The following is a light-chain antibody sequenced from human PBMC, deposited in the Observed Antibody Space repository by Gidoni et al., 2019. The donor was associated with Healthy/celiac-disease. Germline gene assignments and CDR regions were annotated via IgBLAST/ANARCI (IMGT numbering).Light chain of an antibody. J-gene: IGKJ1*01. CDR3: QQYNSYSRT. CDR1: QSLNRW. Sequence: EIQMTQSPATLSASVGDRVTMTCRANQSLNRWLAWYQQKPGKAPKLLIHKASSLESGVPSRFSGSGSGTEFSLTISGLKPDDFATYYCQQYNSYSRTFGQGTTVEMK. CDR2: KAS. V-gene: IGKV1-5*03.